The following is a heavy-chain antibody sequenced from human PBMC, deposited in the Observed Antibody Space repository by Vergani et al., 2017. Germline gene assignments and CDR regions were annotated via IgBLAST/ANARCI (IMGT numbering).Heavy chain of an antibody. CDR2: IYPGDSDT. CDR1: GYSFTSYW. CDR3: ARRYCSSTSCYGSTRWFDP. J-gene: IGHJ5*02. Sequence: EVQLVQSGAEVKKPGESLKISCKGSGYSFTSYWIGWVRQMPGKGLEWMGIIYPGDSDTRYSPSFQGQVTISADKSNSTAYLQWSSLKASDTAMYYCARRYCSSTSCYGSTRWFDPWGQGTLVTVSS. D-gene: IGHD2-2*01. V-gene: IGHV5-51*03.